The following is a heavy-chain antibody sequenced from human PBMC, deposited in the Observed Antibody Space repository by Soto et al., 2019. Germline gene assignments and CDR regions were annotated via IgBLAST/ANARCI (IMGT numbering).Heavy chain of an antibody. CDR3: ARQPYTVVTAFDV. J-gene: IGHJ3*01. CDR2: MSYSGKN. D-gene: IGHD2-15*01. CDR1: GGSISPYY. V-gene: IGHV4-59*01. Sequence: QVQLQESGPGLVKPSETLSLTCNVSGGSISPYYWSWIRQPPGKGLEWIGYMSYSGKNKHYNPSLTSRVSMSVDTYKTQVSLNSSTLPAAATSIYYCARQPYTVVTAFDVWGQGTMITVSS.